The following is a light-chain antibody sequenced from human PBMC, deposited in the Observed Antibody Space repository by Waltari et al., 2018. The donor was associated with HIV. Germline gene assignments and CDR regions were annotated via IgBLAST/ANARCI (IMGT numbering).Light chain of an antibody. CDR2: DVN. J-gene: IGLJ1*01. Sequence: QSALTQPPSVSGSPGQSVTISCTGTTSDVGYYNYVSWYQQYPGKAPKLILFDVNQRPSGVPGRFSGSKSGNTASLTISGLQTADEADYFCCAYAAGHVSYVFGNGTAVAVL. CDR1: TSDVGYYNY. CDR3: CAYAAGHVSYV. V-gene: IGLV2-11*01.